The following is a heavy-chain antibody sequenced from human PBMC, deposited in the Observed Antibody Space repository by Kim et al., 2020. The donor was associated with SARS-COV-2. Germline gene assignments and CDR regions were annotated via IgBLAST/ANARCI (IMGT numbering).Heavy chain of an antibody. D-gene: IGHD3-22*01. V-gene: IGHV3-11*06. Sequence: VKGRFTISRDNAKNSLYLQMNSLRAEDTAVYYCARDYYNSSGYYYLGYGYWGQGTLVTVSS. CDR3: ARDYYNSSGYYYLGYGY. J-gene: IGHJ4*02.